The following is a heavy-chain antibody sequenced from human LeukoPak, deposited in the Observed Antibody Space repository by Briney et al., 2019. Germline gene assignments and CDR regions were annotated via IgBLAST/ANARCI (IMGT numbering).Heavy chain of an antibody. CDR2: IYTSGST. D-gene: IGHD3-16*01. CDR1: GGSISSGSYY. Sequence: PSETLSLTCTVPGGSISSGSYYWSWIRQPAGKGLEWIGRIYTSGSTNYNPSLKSRVTISVDTSKNQFSLKLSSVTAADTAVYYCAREKPGGWFDPWGQGTLVTVSS. J-gene: IGHJ5*02. CDR3: AREKPGGWFDP. V-gene: IGHV4-61*02.